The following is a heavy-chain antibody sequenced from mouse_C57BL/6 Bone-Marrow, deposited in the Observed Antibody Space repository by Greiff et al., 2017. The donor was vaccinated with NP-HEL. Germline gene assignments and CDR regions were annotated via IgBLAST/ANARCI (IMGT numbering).Heavy chain of an antibody. CDR3: ASRGLPLYWYFDV. V-gene: IGHV1-82*01. CDR2: IYPGDGDT. J-gene: IGHJ1*03. CDR1: GYAFSSSW. D-gene: IGHD2-2*01. Sequence: QVQLKESGPELVKPGASVKISCKASGYAFSSSWMNWVKQRPGKGLEWIGRIYPGDGDTNYNGKFKGKATLTADKSSSTAYMQLSSLTSEDSAVYFCASRGLPLYWYFDVWGTGTTVTVSS.